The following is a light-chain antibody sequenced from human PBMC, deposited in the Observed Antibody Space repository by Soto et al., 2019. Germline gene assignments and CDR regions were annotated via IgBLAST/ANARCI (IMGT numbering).Light chain of an antibody. J-gene: IGKJ1*01. Sequence: EIVLTQSPGTLSLSPGERATLSCRASQSVSSSYLAWYQQKPGQAHRLLIYDASSRATGIPDRFSGSGSGTDFTLTIDRLETEDFAVYYCQQYGSSGTFGQGTKVDIK. CDR1: QSVSSSY. CDR2: DAS. V-gene: IGKV3-20*01. CDR3: QQYGSSGT.